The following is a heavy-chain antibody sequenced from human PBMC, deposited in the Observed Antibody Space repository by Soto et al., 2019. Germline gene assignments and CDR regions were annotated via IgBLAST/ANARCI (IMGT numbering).Heavy chain of an antibody. CDR3: ARAQYDFWSGYYPSLGFDP. CDR1: GGSISSGGYY. CDR2: IYYSGST. V-gene: IGHV4-31*03. D-gene: IGHD3-3*01. J-gene: IGHJ5*02. Sequence: SETLSLTCTVSGGSISSGGYYWSWIRQHPGKGLEWIGYIYYSGSTYYNPSLKSRVTISVDTSKNQFSLKLSSVTAADTAVYYCARAQYDFWSGYYPSLGFDPWGQGSLVTVSS.